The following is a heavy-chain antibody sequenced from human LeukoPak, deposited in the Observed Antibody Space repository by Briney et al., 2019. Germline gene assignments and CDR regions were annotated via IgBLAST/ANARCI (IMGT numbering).Heavy chain of an antibody. CDR2: ISYSGST. V-gene: IGHV4-59*08. CDR1: GGSISGYY. CDR3: ARQRSLVGNSYYYGVDV. J-gene: IGHJ6*02. D-gene: IGHD2-15*01. Sequence: SETLSLTCTVSGGSISGYYWSWIRQPPGKGLEWIGYISYSGSTNYNPSLKSRVTISVDTSKNQFSLKLSSVTAADTPVYYCARQRSLVGNSYYYGVDVWGQGTTVTVSS.